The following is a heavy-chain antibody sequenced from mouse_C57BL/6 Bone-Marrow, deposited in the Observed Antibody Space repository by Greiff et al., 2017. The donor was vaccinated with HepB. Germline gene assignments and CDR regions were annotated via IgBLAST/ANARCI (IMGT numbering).Heavy chain of an antibody. V-gene: IGHV5-4*01. CDR2: ISDGGSYT. D-gene: IGHD2-12*01. CDR3: AREAPLPVKDY. Sequence: EVKLVESGGGLVKPGGSLKLSCAASGFTFSSYAMSWVRQTPEKRLEWVATISDGGSYTYYPDNVKGRFTISRDNAKNNLYLQMSHLKSEDTAMYYCAREAPLPVKDYWGQGTTLTVSS. CDR1: GFTFSSYA. J-gene: IGHJ2*01.